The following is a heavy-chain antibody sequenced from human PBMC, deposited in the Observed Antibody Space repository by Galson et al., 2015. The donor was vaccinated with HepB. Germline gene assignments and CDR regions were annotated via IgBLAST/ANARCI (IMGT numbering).Heavy chain of an antibody. V-gene: IGHV1-69*04. CDR2: IIPILGIA. J-gene: IGHJ4*02. CDR3: ASPAGGIVGGVYFDY. D-gene: IGHD1-26*01. CDR1: GGTFSSYA. Sequence: SVKVSCKASGGTFSSYAISWVRQAPGQGLEWMGRIIPILGIANYAQKFQGRVTITADKSTSTAYMELSSLRSEDTAVYYCASPAGGIVGGVYFDYWGQGTLVTVSS.